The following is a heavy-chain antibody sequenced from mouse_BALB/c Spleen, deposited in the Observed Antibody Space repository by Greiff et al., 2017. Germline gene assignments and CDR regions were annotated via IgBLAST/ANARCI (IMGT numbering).Heavy chain of an antibody. Sequence: LQQPGSELVRPGASVKLSCKASGYTFTSYWMHWVKQRPGQGLEWIGNIYPGSGSTNYDEKFKSKATLTVDTSSSTAYMQLSSLTSEDSAVYYCTREGGQLGLNDAMDYWGQGTSVTVSS. CDR2: IYPGSGST. V-gene: IGHV1S22*01. CDR3: TREGGQLGLNDAMDY. CDR1: GYTFTSYW. J-gene: IGHJ4*01. D-gene: IGHD3-2*01.